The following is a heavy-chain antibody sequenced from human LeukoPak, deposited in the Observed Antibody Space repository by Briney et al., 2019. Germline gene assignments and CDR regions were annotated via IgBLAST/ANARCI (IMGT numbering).Heavy chain of an antibody. V-gene: IGHV3-30-3*01. Sequence: GGSLRLSCAASGFTFSSYAMHWVRQAPGKGLEWVAVISYDGSNKYYADSVKGRFTISRDNSKNTLYLQMNSLRAEDTAVYYCAKGTAMAQFDYWGQGTLVTVSS. CDR3: AKGTAMAQFDY. CDR2: ISYDGSNK. CDR1: GFTFSSYA. J-gene: IGHJ4*02. D-gene: IGHD5-18*01.